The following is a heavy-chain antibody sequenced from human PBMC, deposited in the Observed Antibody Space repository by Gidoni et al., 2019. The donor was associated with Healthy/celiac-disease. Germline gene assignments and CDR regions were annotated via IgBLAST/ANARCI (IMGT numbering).Heavy chain of an antibody. CDR2: IKSKTDGWTT. CDR3: TTSKDYELDY. V-gene: IGHV3-15*01. D-gene: IGHD4-17*01. CDR1: GFTFSNAW. J-gene: IGHJ4*02. Sequence: EVQLVESGGGLVKPGGSLRLSCAASGFTFSNAWMSWVRQAPGQGLEWVGRIKSKTDGWTTDYAAPVKGRFTRERDDSKNTLYLQMNRLKTEDTAVYYCTTSKDYELDYWGQGTLVTVSS.